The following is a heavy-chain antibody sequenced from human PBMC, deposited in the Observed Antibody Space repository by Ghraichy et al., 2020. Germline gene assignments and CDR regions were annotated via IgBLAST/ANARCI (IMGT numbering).Heavy chain of an antibody. CDR2: IKAANGHT. Sequence: ASVKVSCKASRFTFSRYIIHWVRQAPGQRLEWMGWIKAANGHTKNSQKFQGRVTMTRDTSASTAYMEVNSLRSEDTAVYFCAGEVDYGGNSFNWFDPWGPGTLVTVSS. CDR3: AGEVDYGGNSFNWFDP. V-gene: IGHV1-3*01. D-gene: IGHD4-23*01. CDR1: RFTFSRYI. J-gene: IGHJ5*02.